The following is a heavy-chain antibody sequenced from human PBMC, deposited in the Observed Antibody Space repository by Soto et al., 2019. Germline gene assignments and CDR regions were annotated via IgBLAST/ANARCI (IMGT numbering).Heavy chain of an antibody. CDR3: ARSYYDSSVLGY. D-gene: IGHD3-22*01. CDR1: GGTFSSYT. Sequence: QVQLVQSGAEVKKPGSSVKVSCKASGGTFSSYTISWVRQAPGQGLEWMGRIIPILGIANYAQKFQGRVTITADKSPSTAYMELSSLRSEDTAVYYCARSYYDSSVLGYWGQGTLVTVSS. CDR2: IIPILGIA. J-gene: IGHJ4*02. V-gene: IGHV1-69*02.